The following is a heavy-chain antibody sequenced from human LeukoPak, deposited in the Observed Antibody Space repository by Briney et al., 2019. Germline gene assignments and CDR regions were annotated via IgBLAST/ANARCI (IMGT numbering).Heavy chain of an antibody. CDR3: ASMGTTWQFTS. V-gene: IGHV3-23*01. D-gene: IGHD1-26*01. Sequence: GGSLRLSCAASGFTFSSYAMSWVRQAPGKGLEWVSGISGSGGSTYYADSVRGRFTISRDNSKNTLYLQMTSLRAEDTAVYYCASMGTTWQFTSWGQGTLVTVSS. J-gene: IGHJ5*02. CDR2: ISGSGGST. CDR1: GFTFSSYA.